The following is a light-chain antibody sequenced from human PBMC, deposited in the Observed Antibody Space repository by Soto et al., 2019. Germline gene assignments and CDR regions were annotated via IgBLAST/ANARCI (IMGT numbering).Light chain of an antibody. CDR3: QQYGSSPT. CDR1: QSVSSSY. Sequence: EIVLTQSPGTLSLSPGERATLSCRASQSVSSSYLAWYQQKPGQAPRLLIYGASRRATGIPARFSGSVSGTDFTLTISILEPEDFAVYYCQQYGSSPTFGQGTKVEIK. V-gene: IGKV3-20*01. CDR2: GAS. J-gene: IGKJ1*01.